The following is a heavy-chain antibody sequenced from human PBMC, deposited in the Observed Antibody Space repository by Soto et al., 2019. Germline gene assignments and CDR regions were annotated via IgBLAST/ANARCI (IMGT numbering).Heavy chain of an antibody. Sequence: SETLSLTCTVSGGFISSYYWSWIRQFPGKGLEWIGYIYNSGNTNYNPSLNSRVTISADTSKNQFSLKLTSVTVEDTAVYYCARDLPPGEASYSSGWYYYYGMDVWGQGTTVTVSS. CDR1: GGFISSYY. D-gene: IGHD6-19*01. J-gene: IGHJ6*02. CDR2: IYNSGNT. V-gene: IGHV4-59*01. CDR3: ARDLPPGEASYSSGWYYYYGMDV.